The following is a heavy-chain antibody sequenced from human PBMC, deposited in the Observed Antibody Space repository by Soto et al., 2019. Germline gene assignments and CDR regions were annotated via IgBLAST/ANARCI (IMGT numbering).Heavy chain of an antibody. Sequence: QVQLVQSGAEVKKPGSSVKVSCKASGGTFSSYTISWVRQAPGQGLEWMGRIIPILGIANYAQKFQGRVTITADNSTSTAYMELSSLRSEDTAVYYCARVGIVGATSGAFDIWGQGTMVTVSS. V-gene: IGHV1-69*02. D-gene: IGHD1-26*01. CDR2: IIPILGIA. CDR1: GGTFSSYT. J-gene: IGHJ3*02. CDR3: ARVGIVGATSGAFDI.